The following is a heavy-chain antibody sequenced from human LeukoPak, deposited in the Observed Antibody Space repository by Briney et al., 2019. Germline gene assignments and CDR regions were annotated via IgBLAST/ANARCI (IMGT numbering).Heavy chain of an antibody. CDR1: GITLSNYG. D-gene: IGHD3-22*01. Sequence: GGSLRLSCAVSGITLSNYGMSWVRQAPGKGLEWVAGISDSGGRTNYADSVKGRFTTPRDNPKNTLYLQMNSLRAEDTAVYFCAKRGVVIRVILVGFHKEAYYFDSWGQGALVTVSS. J-gene: IGHJ4*02. CDR3: AKRGVVIRVILVGFHKEAYYFDS. CDR2: ISDSGGRT. V-gene: IGHV3-23*01.